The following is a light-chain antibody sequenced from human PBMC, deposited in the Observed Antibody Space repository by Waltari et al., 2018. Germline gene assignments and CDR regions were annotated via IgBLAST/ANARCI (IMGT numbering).Light chain of an antibody. J-gene: IGKJ1*01. Sequence: DIVMTQSPDSLAVSLGERATIRCQSSQSDLYSSTNENYLAWYQQKPGQPPKLLISWASVREFGVPDRFTGSGSGTDFTLTISRLQAEDVAVYYCQQYYDTLWTFGQGTKVEIK. CDR3: QQYYDTLWT. V-gene: IGKV4-1*01. CDR1: QSDLYSSTNENY. CDR2: WAS.